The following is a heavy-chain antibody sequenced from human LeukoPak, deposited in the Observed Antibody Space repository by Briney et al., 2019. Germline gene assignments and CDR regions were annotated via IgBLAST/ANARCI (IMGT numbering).Heavy chain of an antibody. V-gene: IGHV3-48*04. CDR1: GFPFSDYS. CDR3: ARDHNYAFDN. D-gene: IGHD1-1*01. J-gene: IGHJ4*02. CDR2: IGISSGNT. Sequence: GGSLRLSCTASGFPFSDYSMNWVRQAPGKGLELISYIGISSGNTKYADSVKGRFTISADDARNSLYLQMNSLRVEDTAVYYCARDHNYAFDNWGQGTLVSVSS.